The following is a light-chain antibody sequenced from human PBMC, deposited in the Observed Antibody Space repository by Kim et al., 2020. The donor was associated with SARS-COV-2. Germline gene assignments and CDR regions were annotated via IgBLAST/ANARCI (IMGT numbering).Light chain of an antibody. CDR1: SSNIGKLY. Sequence: QSVLTQPPSVSAAPGQKVTISCSGSSSNIGKLYVSWYQHLPGTAPKLLIYDSYKRPSGIPDRFSGSKSGTSATLGITGLQTGDEADYYCGTWDDSLSAGVFGGGTKLTVL. CDR2: DSY. CDR3: GTWDDSLSAGV. J-gene: IGLJ3*02. V-gene: IGLV1-51*01.